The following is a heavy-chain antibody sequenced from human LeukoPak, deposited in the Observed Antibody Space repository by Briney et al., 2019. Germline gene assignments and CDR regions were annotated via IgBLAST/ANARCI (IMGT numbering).Heavy chain of an antibody. CDR1: GFTFSSYA. J-gene: IGHJ4*02. V-gene: IGHV3-23*01. CDR2: ISGSGGST. Sequence: RGSLRLSCAASGFTFSSYAMSWVRQAPGKGLEWASAISGSGGSTYYADSVKGRFTISRDNSKNTLYLQMNSLRAEDTAVYYCANNYGDYLIDYWGQGTLVTVSS. D-gene: IGHD4-17*01. CDR3: ANNYGDYLIDY.